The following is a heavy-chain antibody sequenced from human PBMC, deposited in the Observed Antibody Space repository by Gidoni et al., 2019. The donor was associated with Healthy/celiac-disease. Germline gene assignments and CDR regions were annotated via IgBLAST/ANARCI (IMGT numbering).Heavy chain of an antibody. J-gene: IGHJ6*02. Sequence: QVQLVQSGAAVKKPGSAVKVSCSASEGTFSRYTLGWVRQAPGQGLEWLGRIIPILGIANYAQKFQGSVTIPADKSTSTAYMELSSLRSEDTAVYYCARLYREWFPHYYGMDVWGQGTTVTVSS. CDR2: IIPILGIA. D-gene: IGHD3-3*01. CDR1: EGTFSRYT. CDR3: ARLYREWFPHYYGMDV. V-gene: IGHV1-69*02.